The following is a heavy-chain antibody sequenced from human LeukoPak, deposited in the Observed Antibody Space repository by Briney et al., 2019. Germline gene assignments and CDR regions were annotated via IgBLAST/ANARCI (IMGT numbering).Heavy chain of an antibody. J-gene: IGHJ4*02. V-gene: IGHV4-59*08. CDR3: ARQPISGSYWGYFDY. Sequence: PSETLSLTCTVSGGSISNYYWSWIRQPPGKGLEWIGYIYYSGSTNYNPSLKSRVTISVDTSKNQFSLKLNSVTAADSAVYYCARQPISGSYWGYFDYWGQGTLVTVSS. CDR1: GGSISNYY. CDR2: IYYSGST. D-gene: IGHD1-26*01.